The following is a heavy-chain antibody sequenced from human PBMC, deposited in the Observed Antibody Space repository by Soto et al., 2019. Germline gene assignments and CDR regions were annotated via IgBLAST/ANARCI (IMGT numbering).Heavy chain of an antibody. D-gene: IGHD2-21*02. J-gene: IGHJ4*02. V-gene: IGHV4-39*01. Sequence: PSETLSLTCPVSGGSISRNTYYWGWIRQPPGKGLEWIGSIYYSGTYYNPSLKSRVTISVDTSKNQFSLKLNSVTVADTAVYYYAHGGVTPFPYWGQGTLVTVSS. CDR2: IYYSGT. CDR1: GGSISRNTYY. CDR3: AHGGVTPFPY.